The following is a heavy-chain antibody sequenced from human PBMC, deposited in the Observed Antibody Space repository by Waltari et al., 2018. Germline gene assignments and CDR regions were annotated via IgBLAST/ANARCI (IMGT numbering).Heavy chain of an antibody. V-gene: IGHV3-23*01. J-gene: IGHJ4*02. Sequence: EVQLLESGGGLVQPGGSLRLSCAASGFTFSSYFMTWVRQAPGKGLVWVSVISAGGTDTAFADSVKGRFTISRDNSKNTLYLQMNSLRAEDTAVYYCAKESAMTRSNIDYWGQGTLVTVSS. CDR3: AKESAMTRSNIDY. CDR2: ISAGGTDT. CDR1: GFTFSSYF. D-gene: IGHD2-2*01.